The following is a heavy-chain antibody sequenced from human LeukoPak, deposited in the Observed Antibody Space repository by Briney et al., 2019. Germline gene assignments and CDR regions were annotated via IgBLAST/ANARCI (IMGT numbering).Heavy chain of an antibody. CDR1: GYSFTSYL. CDR3: ARLVYHGDYVDY. Sequence: GESLKISCKGSGYSFTSYLISWVRQMPGKGLEWMGRIDPCDSDSYTNYNPSFHGHVTISADKSITTAYMQWSSLKASDTGMYYCARLVYHGDYVDYWGQGTLVTVSS. CDR2: IDPCDSDSYT. V-gene: IGHV5-10-1*01. D-gene: IGHD4-17*01. J-gene: IGHJ4*02.